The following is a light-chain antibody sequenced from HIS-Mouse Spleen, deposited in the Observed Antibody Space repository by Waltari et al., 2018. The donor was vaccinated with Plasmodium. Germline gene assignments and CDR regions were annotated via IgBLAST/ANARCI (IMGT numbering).Light chain of an antibody. CDR1: QSDSSRY. CDR3: QQYGSSPLT. J-gene: IGKJ4*01. Sequence: EIVLTQSPGTLSLSPGERATLSCRASQSDSSRYLAWYQQKPGQAPRLLIYGASSRATGIPDRFSGSGSGTDFTLTISRLEPEDFAVYYCQQYGSSPLTFGGGTKVEIK. CDR2: GAS. V-gene: IGKV3-20*01.